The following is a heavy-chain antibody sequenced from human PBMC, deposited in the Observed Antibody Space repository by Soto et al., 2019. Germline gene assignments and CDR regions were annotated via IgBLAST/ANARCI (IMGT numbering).Heavy chain of an antibody. D-gene: IGHD3-3*01. CDR3: ARAFGVVTLLAVDFDY. CDR1: GYTFTSYG. J-gene: IGHJ4*02. Sequence: QVQLVQSGAEVQKPGASVKVSCKASGYTFTSYGISWVRQAPGQGLERMGWISAYNGNTNYAQKLQGRVPMTTDTSTSTAYMELRSLRSDDTAVYYCARAFGVVTLLAVDFDYWGQGTLVTVSS. CDR2: ISAYNGNT. V-gene: IGHV1-18*04.